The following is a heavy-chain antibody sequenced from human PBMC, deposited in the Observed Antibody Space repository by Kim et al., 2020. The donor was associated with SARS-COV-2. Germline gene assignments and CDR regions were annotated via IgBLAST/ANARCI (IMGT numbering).Heavy chain of an antibody. CDR3: ARAIGVILTAYLAVIDY. Sequence: SETLSLTCTVSGGSISSYYWSWIRQPPGKGLEWIGYIYYSGSTNYNPSLKSRVTISVDTSKNQFSLKLSSVTAADTAVYYCARAIGVILTAYLAVIDYWGQGTLVTVSS. D-gene: IGHD3-9*01. CDR2: IYYSGST. J-gene: IGHJ4*02. CDR1: GGSISSYY. V-gene: IGHV4-59*13.